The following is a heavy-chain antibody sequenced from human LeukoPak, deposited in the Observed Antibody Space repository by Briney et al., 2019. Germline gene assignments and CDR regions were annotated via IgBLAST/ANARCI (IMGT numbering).Heavy chain of an antibody. CDR3: ASISSWYSELVDY. CDR2: ISSSGSTI. CDR1: GFTFSSYE. V-gene: IGHV3-48*03. Sequence: PGGSLRLSCAASGFTFSSYEMNWVRQAPGKGLEWVSYISSSGSTIYYADLVKRLFTIASDNDKNSLSLQMNSLRAEDTAVYYCASISSWYSELVDYWGQGTLVTVSS. D-gene: IGHD6-13*01. J-gene: IGHJ4*02.